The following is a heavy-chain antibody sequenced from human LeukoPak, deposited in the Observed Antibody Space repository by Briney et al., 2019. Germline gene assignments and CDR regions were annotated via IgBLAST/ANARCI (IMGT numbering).Heavy chain of an antibody. D-gene: IGHD1-26*01. CDR1: GFTFSSYA. J-gene: IGHJ4*02. CDR3: AKDSSGSYYGKSDF. Sequence: GGSLRLSCAASGFTFSSYAMSWVRQAPGKGLEWVSAISGGGGSTYYADSVKGRFTISRDNSKNTLYLQMNSLRGEDTAVYYCAKDSSGSYYGKSDFWGQGTLVAVSS. CDR2: ISGGGGST. V-gene: IGHV3-23*01.